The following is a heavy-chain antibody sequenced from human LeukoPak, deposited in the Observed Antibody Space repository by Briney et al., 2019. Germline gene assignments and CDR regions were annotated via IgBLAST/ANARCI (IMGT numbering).Heavy chain of an antibody. V-gene: IGHV4-34*01. J-gene: IGHJ4*02. CDR2: INHSGST. D-gene: IGHD6-13*01. CDR3: ARGHGAAAGY. Sequence: SETLSLTCAVYGGSFSGYYWSWIRQPPGKVLEWIGEINHSGSTNYNPSLKSRVTISVDTSKNQFSLKLSSVTAADTAVYYCARGHGAAAGYWGQGTLATVSS. CDR1: GGSFSGYY.